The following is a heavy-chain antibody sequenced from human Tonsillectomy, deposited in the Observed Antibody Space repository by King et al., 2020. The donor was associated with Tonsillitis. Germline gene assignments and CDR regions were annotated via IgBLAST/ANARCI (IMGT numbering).Heavy chain of an antibody. CDR1: GGSISRSSYY. CDR2: IYYSGST. D-gene: IGHD4-17*01. CDR3: ARRPPGDPIFHY. Sequence: QLQESGPGLVKPSETLSLTCTVSGGSISRSSYYWDWIRQPPGKGLEWIGSIYYSGSTYYNPSLKSRVTISVDTSKNQFSLKLSSVTAADTAVYYCARRPPGDPIFHYWGQGTLVTVSS. J-gene: IGHJ4*02. V-gene: IGHV4-39*07.